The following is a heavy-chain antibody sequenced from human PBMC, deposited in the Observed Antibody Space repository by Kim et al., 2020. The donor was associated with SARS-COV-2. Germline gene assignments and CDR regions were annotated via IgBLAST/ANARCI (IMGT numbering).Heavy chain of an antibody. Sequence: GGSLRLSCAASGFTFSSYGMHWVRQAPGKGLEWVAVISYDGSNKYYADSVKGRFTISRDNSKNTLYLQMNSLRAEDTAVYYCAKDDYGSGSYLDYWGQGT. CDR3: AKDDYGSGSYLDY. CDR2: ISYDGSNK. D-gene: IGHD3-10*01. CDR1: GFTFSSYG. J-gene: IGHJ4*02. V-gene: IGHV3-30*18.